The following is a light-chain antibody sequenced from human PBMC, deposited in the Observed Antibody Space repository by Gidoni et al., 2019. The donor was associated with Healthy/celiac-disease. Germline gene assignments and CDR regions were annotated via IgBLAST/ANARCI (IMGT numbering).Light chain of an antibody. CDR3: QQYNNWPRT. V-gene: IGKV3-15*01. CDR2: GAS. Sequence: IVMTQSPATLSVSPGERATLSCRASQSVSSNLAWYQQKPGQAPRLLIYGASNRATGIPARFSGSGSGTEFTLTISSLQSEDFAVYYCQQYNNWPRTFGQGTKVEIK. J-gene: IGKJ1*01. CDR1: QSVSSN.